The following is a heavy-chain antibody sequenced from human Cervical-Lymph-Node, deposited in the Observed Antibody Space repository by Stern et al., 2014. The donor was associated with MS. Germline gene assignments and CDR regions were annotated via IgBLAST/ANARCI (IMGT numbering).Heavy chain of an antibody. CDR1: GGSVNTGGYY. CDR2: IFSVGDT. V-gene: IGHV4-61*02. J-gene: IGHJ4*02. CDR3: AREGNFLRYYIDY. D-gene: IGHD1-7*01. Sequence: VHLVESGPGLVKPSQTLSLTCTVSGGSVNTGGYYWTWIRQPAGKGLEWIGRIFSVGDTNYTPPFRARAPISVDTAKNQFSLKLDSVTAADTAAYYCAREGNFLRYYIDYWGQGTLVTVSS.